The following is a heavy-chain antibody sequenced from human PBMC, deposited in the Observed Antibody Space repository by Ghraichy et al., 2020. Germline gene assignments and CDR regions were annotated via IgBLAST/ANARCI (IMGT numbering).Heavy chain of an antibody. D-gene: IGHD1-14*01. CDR1: GFTFSSYS. Sequence: GGSLRLSCAASGFTFSSYSMNWARQAPGKGLEWVSYIIVRSGIHYTDSVKGRFTISRDNVRKTLYLQMKSLRDEDTAVYYCARGSSTTDAFDTWGQGTMVTVSS. J-gene: IGHJ3*02. V-gene: IGHV3-48*02. CDR2: IIVRSGI. CDR3: ARGSSTTDAFDT.